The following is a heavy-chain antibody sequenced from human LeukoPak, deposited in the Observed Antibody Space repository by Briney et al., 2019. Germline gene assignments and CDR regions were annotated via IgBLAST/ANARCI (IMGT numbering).Heavy chain of an antibody. CDR3: ARHYSTPTPIFDY. V-gene: IGHV7-4-1*02. D-gene: IGHD4-11*01. CDR2: INTNTGNP. Sequence: ASVKVSCKASGYTFIGYYIHWVRQAPGQGLEWMGWINTNTGNPTYAQGFTGRFVFSLDTSVSTAYLQISSLKAEDTAVYYCARHYSTPTPIFDYWGQGTLVTVSS. J-gene: IGHJ4*02. CDR1: GYTFIGYY.